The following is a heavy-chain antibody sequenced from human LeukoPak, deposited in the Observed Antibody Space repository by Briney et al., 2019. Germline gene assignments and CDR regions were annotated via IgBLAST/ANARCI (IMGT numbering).Heavy chain of an antibody. V-gene: IGHV4-34*01. Sequence: SETLSLTCAVYGGSFSGYYWSWIRQPPGKGLEWIGEIYHSGSTNYNPSLKSRVTISVDKSKNQFSLKLSSVTAADTAVYYCARVYSGSYFDWFDPWGQGTLVTVSS. D-gene: IGHD1-26*01. CDR2: IYHSGST. CDR1: GGSFSGYY. J-gene: IGHJ5*02. CDR3: ARVYSGSYFDWFDP.